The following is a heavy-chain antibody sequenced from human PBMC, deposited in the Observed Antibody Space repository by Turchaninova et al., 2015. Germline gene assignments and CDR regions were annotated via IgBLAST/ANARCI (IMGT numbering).Heavy chain of an antibody. V-gene: IGHV3-30*18. J-gene: IGHJ4*02. Sequence: QVQLVQSGGGVVHAGWSLRLSCAASGFTFSSYGMHWVRQAPGKGLEWVAVITFDGRARYYADSVKGRFTISRDNSKNTLFLQMNSLRAEDTAVYYCAKDLYSIYSDYKINDSWGQGALVIVSS. CDR2: ITFDGRAR. CDR3: AKDLYSIYSDYKINDS. D-gene: IGHD4-11*01. CDR1: GFTFSSYG.